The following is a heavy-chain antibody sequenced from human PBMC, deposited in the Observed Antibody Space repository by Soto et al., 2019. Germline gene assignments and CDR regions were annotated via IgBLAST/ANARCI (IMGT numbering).Heavy chain of an antibody. Sequence: QVQLVQSGAEVKKPGSSVKVSCRAPGGTFNSHTISWVRQAPGQGLEWMGGIMPMFGVTNYARKFQGRLTMTTNESTTTAYMEGSVLTSEDTAVYYCAGEGVTSSMSLRWIGYHYYGLDVWGQGTTVIVSS. CDR2: IMPMFGVT. CDR1: GGTFNSHT. J-gene: IGHJ6*02. CDR3: AGEGVTSSMSLRWIGYHYYGLDV. D-gene: IGHD2-2*01. V-gene: IGHV1-69*05.